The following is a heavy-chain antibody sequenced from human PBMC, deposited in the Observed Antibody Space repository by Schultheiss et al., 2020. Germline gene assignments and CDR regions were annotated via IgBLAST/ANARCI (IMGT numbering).Heavy chain of an antibody. CDR3: ATCSSGSCFS. J-gene: IGHJ5*02. V-gene: IGHV1-18*04. D-gene: IGHD2-15*01. Sequence: ASVKVSCKASGYTFTNYGISWVRQAPGQGLQWMRLISAYNGITKYAQKFQGRATLTTDTSTSTAYMEMRSLRSDDTAVYYCATCSSGSCFSWGQGTLVTVSS. CDR1: GYTFTNYG. CDR2: ISAYNGIT.